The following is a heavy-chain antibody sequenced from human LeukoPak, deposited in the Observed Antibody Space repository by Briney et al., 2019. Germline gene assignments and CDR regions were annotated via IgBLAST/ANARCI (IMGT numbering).Heavy chain of an antibody. CDR1: GGSISSGGYP. V-gene: IGHV4-30-2*01. J-gene: IGHJ4*02. Sequence: SETLSLTCAVSGGSISSGGYPWSWIRQPPEKGLEWIGFISHSGSSYYNPSLKSRVTISIDRSKNQFSLKVNSVTAAGTAVYYCARGGDGYNPFDFWGQGTLVTVSS. CDR3: ARGGDGYNPFDF. D-gene: IGHD5-24*01. CDR2: ISHSGSS.